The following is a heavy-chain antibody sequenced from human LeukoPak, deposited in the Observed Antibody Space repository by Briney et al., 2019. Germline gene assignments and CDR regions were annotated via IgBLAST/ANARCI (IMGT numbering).Heavy chain of an antibody. V-gene: IGHV3-48*03. J-gene: IGHJ4*02. CDR3: AKDLYYYDSSGYYAPWYYFDY. Sequence: GGSLRLSCAASGFTFSSYEMNWVRQAPGKGLEWVSYISSSGSTIYYADSVKGRFTISRDNAKNSLYLQMNSLRAEDTAVYYCAKDLYYYDSSGYYAPWYYFDYWGQGTLVTVSS. D-gene: IGHD3-22*01. CDR2: ISSSGSTI. CDR1: GFTFSSYE.